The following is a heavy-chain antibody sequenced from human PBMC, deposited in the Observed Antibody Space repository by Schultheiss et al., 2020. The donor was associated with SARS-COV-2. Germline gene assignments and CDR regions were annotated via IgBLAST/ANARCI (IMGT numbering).Heavy chain of an antibody. V-gene: IGHV3-69-1*01. D-gene: IGHD3-3*01. Sequence: GGSLRLSCAASGFTFSYYAMNWVRQAPGKGLEWVSYITSDGTIYYADSVKGRFTVSRDNAKNSLYLQMNSLRAEDTAVYYCARDRGLPYEIFGGFDYWGQGTLVTVSS. CDR1: GFTFSYYA. CDR2: ITSDGTI. J-gene: IGHJ4*02. CDR3: ARDRGLPYEIFGGFDY.